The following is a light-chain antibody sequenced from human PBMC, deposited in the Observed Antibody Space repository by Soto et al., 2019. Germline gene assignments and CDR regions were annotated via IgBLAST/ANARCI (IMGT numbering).Light chain of an antibody. Sequence: DIQMTQSPSSLSASVGDRVTITCRASQRIGSYLNWYRQKPGKAPEVLIYGASNLQDGVPSRFSGSGSGTDFTLTIDSLQPEDFATYYSQQSSSITFGAGTKVEI. CDR2: GAS. V-gene: IGKV1-39*01. CDR1: QRIGSY. CDR3: QQSSSIT. J-gene: IGKJ4*01.